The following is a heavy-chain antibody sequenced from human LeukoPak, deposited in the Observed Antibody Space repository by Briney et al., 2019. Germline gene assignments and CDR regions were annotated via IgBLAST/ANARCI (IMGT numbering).Heavy chain of an antibody. D-gene: IGHD3-16*02. Sequence: PGGSLRLSCAASGFTFSSYWMSWVRQAPGKGLEWVANIKQDGSEKYYVDPVKGRFTISRDNAKNSLYLQMNSLRAEDTAVYYCARDRGYDYVWGSYRSYFDYWGQGTLVTVSS. J-gene: IGHJ4*02. V-gene: IGHV3-7*01. CDR3: ARDRGYDYVWGSYRSYFDY. CDR1: GFTFSSYW. CDR2: IKQDGSEK.